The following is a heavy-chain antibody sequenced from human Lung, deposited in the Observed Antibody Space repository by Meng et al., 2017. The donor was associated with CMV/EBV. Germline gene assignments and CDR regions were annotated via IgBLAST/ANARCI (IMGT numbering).Heavy chain of an antibody. CDR1: GGTLRSYA. J-gene: IGHJ4*02. CDR3: ARTLGSYYDY. CDR2: IIPILGIV. Sequence: VSCKASGGTLRSYALSWVRQAPGQGLEWMGDIIPILGIVNYAQKFRGRVTITADRATGTAYMELSSLRSEDTAVYYCARTLGSYYDYWGQGTLVTVSS. D-gene: IGHD1-26*01. V-gene: IGHV1-69*10.